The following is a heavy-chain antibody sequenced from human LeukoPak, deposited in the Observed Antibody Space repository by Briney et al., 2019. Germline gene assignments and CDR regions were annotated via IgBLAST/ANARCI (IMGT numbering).Heavy chain of an antibody. CDR1: GGSFSSYY. Sequence: PSETLSLTCTLSGGSFSSYYWSWIRHPPGKGLEWIGYIYYSGSTNYNPSLKSRVTISVDTSKNQFSLKLSSVTAADTAVYYCARVKGRLSWFDPWGQGTLFTVSS. J-gene: IGHJ5*02. CDR2: IYYSGST. V-gene: IGHV4-59*08. CDR3: ARVKGRLSWFDP.